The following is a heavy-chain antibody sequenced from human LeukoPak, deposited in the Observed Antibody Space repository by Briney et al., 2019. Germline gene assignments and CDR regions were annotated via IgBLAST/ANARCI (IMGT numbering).Heavy chain of an antibody. V-gene: IGHV3-30*04. J-gene: IGHJ4*02. D-gene: IGHD2-15*01. CDR1: GFTFSSYA. CDR2: ISYDGSNK. Sequence: RSGRSLRLSCAASGFTFSSYAMHWVRQAPGKGLEWAAVISYDGSNKYYADSVKGRFTISRDNSKNTLYLQMNSLRAEDTAVYYCARDPYCSGGSCYSTPLYFDYWGQGTLVTVSS. CDR3: ARDPYCSGGSCYSTPLYFDY.